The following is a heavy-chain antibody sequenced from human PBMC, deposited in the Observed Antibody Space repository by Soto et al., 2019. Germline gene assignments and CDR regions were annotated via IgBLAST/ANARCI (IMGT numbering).Heavy chain of an antibody. Sequence: QLQLQESGPGLVKPSETLSLTCTVSGGSISSSSYYWGWIRQPPGKGLEWIGSIYYSGSTYYNPSLKSRVTISVDTSKNQFSLKLSSVTAADTAVYYCARHRGYSGYDPFNWFDPWGQGTLVTVSS. CDR3: ARHRGYSGYDPFNWFDP. D-gene: IGHD5-12*01. CDR1: GGSISSSSYY. CDR2: IYYSGST. J-gene: IGHJ5*02. V-gene: IGHV4-39*01.